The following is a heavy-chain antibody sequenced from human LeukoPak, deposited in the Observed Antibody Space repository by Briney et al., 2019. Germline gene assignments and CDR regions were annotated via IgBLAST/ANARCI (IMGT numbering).Heavy chain of an antibody. CDR1: GGTFSSYT. CDR3: ARAGLSSGSYFDY. J-gene: IGHJ4*02. V-gene: IGHV1-69*13. CDR2: IIPMFGTT. Sequence: SVKVSCKASGGTFSSYTIAWVRQAPGQGLEWMGEIIPMFGTTNYAQKFQGRVTITADESTSTAYMELSSLRFEDTAVYYCARAGLSSGSYFDYWGQGTLVTVSS. D-gene: IGHD1-26*01.